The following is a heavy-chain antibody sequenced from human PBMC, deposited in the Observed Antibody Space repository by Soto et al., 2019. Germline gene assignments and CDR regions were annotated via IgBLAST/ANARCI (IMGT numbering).Heavy chain of an antibody. CDR3: ARASPGGESPTGYNWFDP. J-gene: IGHJ5*02. D-gene: IGHD3-16*01. CDR1: GYTFTSYG. V-gene: IGHV1-18*01. Sequence: ASVKVSCKASGYTFTSYGISWVRQAPGQGLEWMGWISAYNGNTNYAQKLQGRVTMTTDTSTSTAYMELRSLRSDDTAVYYCARASPGGESPTGYNWFDPWGQGTLVTVSS. CDR2: ISAYNGNT.